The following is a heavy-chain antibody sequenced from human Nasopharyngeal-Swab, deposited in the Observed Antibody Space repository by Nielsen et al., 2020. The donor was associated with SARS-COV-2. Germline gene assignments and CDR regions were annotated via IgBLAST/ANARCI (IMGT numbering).Heavy chain of an antibody. V-gene: IGHV3-30-3*01. CDR3: ARTDSGSYMAYFDY. J-gene: IGHJ4*02. D-gene: IGHD1-26*01. CDR2: ISYDGGIK. CDR1: GFTGSSYA. Sequence: GESLKISCVASGFTGSSYAMHWVRQAPGKGLEWVAVISYDGGIKYCADSVKGRFTISRDNSKNTLYLQMDSLRPEDTAVYYCARTDSGSYMAYFDYWGQGTLVTVSS.